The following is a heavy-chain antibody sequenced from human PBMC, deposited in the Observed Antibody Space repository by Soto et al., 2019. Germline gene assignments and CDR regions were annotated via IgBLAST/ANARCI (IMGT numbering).Heavy chain of an antibody. V-gene: IGHV3-15*07. CDR3: TTGRFLGSYDSSGYYYIVWPYYYGMDV. Sequence: PGGSLRLSCAASGFTFSNAWMNWVRQAPGKGLEWVGRIKSKTDGGTTDYAAPVKGRFTISRDDSKNTLYLQMNSLKTEDTAVYYCTTGRFLGSYDSSGYYYIVWPYYYGMDVWGQGTTVTVSS. J-gene: IGHJ6*02. CDR1: GFTFSNAW. CDR2: IKSKTDGGTT. D-gene: IGHD3-22*01.